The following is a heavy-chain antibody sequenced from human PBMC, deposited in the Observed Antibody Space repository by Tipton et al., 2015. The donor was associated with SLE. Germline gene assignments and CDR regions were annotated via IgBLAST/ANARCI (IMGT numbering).Heavy chain of an antibody. J-gene: IGHJ4*02. CDR3: ARATRIIAATAASPHCGDC. CDR2: INYSGST. CDR1: RGSFSGYH. D-gene: IGHD2-21*02. V-gene: IGHV4-34*01. Sequence: TLSLTCTIYRGSFSGYHWSWIRQPPGKGLEWIGEINYSGSTNYNPSLKSRVTISIGTSKNQLSLELSSVTAADTAVYYCARATRIIAATAASPHCGDCWGQGIQVTGSS.